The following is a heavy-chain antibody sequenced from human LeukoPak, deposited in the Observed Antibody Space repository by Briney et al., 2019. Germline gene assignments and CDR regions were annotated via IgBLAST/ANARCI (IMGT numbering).Heavy chain of an antibody. Sequence: SETLSLTCTVSGASVSSGTYFWSWIRQPPGKGLEWIGYISNSGSTNYNPSLKSRVTISADTSKNQFSLKLSSVTAADMAVYYCARDRHAYSGTDYWGQGTLVTVSS. D-gene: IGHD1-26*01. CDR1: GASVSSGTYF. CDR2: ISNSGST. V-gene: IGHV4-61*01. CDR3: ARDRHAYSGTDY. J-gene: IGHJ4*02.